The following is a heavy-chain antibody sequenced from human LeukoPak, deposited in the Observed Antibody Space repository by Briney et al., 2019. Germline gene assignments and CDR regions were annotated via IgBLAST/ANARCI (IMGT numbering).Heavy chain of an antibody. CDR3: ARDIVVVPDAISPHVYHYYYGIEV. D-gene: IGHD2-2*01. J-gene: IGHJ6*04. Sequence: GGSLIHSCAASGFTFSCYAMHRVRRAPGKGLEREPPISYDGSIKYYADSEKDRFTISIDSTNITLYVQMNSLRAEDTAVYYCARDIVVVPDAISPHVYHYYYGIEVWGNVATVTVS. CDR1: GFTFSCYA. V-gene: IGHV3-30-3*01. CDR2: ISYDGSIK.